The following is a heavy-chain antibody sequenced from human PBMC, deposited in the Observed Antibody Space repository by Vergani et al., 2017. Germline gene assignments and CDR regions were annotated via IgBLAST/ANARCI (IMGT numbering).Heavy chain of an antibody. Sequence: QVQLVQSGAEVKKPGASVKVSCKASGYTFTSYYMHWVRQAPGQGLEWMGIINPSGGSTSYAQKFQGRVTMTRDTSTSTVYMELSSLGSEDTAVYYCARVAGDYSNYGFNYFDYWGQGTLVTVSS. J-gene: IGHJ4*02. V-gene: IGHV1-46*01. D-gene: IGHD4-11*01. CDR1: GYTFTSYY. CDR3: ARVAGDYSNYGFNYFDY. CDR2: INPSGGST.